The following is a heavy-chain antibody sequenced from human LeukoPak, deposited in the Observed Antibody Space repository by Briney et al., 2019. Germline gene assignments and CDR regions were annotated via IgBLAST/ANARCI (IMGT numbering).Heavy chain of an antibody. Sequence: GGSLSLSCAASGFTFRSYAMSWVRQAPGKGLEWVSYIGSSGSTIYYADSVKGRFTISRDNAKNSLYLQMNSLRAEDTAVYYCARDSRLVLMRGYYFDYWGQGTLVTVSS. D-gene: IGHD6-19*01. J-gene: IGHJ4*02. CDR3: ARDSRLVLMRGYYFDY. CDR1: GFTFRSYA. V-gene: IGHV3-48*03. CDR2: IGSSGSTI.